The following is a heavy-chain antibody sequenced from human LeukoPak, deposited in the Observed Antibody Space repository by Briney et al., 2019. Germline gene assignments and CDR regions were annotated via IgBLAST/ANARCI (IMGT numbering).Heavy chain of an antibody. V-gene: IGHV3-11*04. J-gene: IGHJ3*02. Sequence: PGGSLRLSCAASGFTFSDYYMSWIRQAPGKGLEWVSYISSSGSTIYYADSVKGRFTISRDNAKNSLYLQMNSLRAEDTAVYYCARDQYYYDSNAFDIWGQGTMVTVSS. CDR3: ARDQYYYDSNAFDI. CDR1: GFTFSDYY. CDR2: ISSSGSTI. D-gene: IGHD3-22*01.